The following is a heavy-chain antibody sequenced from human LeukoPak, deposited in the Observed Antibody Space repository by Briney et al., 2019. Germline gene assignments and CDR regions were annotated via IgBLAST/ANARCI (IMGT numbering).Heavy chain of an antibody. D-gene: IGHD6-13*01. CDR1: GCTFRTYA. J-gene: IGHJ4*02. V-gene: IGHV3-23*01. CDR2: ISGSGGST. CDR3: AKALEQETVIALDS. Sequence: QPGGSLRLSCAASGCTFRTYARSWVRQARGKGRGWVSDISGSGGSTYYADSVKGRFPISRDNSKNTLYLQMNSLRAEDTSIYFCAKALEQETVIALDSWGQGTLVTVSS.